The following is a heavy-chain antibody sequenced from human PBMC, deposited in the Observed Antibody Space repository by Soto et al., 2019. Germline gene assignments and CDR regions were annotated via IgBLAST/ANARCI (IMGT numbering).Heavy chain of an antibody. CDR2: LKSEAAGGTT. CDR1: GFAFSSAW. CDR3: SYDSSRGDY. V-gene: IGHV3-15*01. Sequence: GGSLRLSCAASGFAFSSAWMSWVRQAPGKGLEWVGRLKSEAAGGTTDYAAPVKGRFTISRDDSKNTLYLQMNTLKTDDTAVYYYSYDSSRGDYWGLGTLVTVSS. J-gene: IGHJ4*02. D-gene: IGHD3-22*01.